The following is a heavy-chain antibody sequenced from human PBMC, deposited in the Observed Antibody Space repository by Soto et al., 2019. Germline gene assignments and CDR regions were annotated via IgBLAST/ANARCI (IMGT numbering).Heavy chain of an antibody. J-gene: IGHJ6*02. CDR1: GYTFTSYA. Sequence: ASVKVSCKASGYTFTSYAMHWVRQAPGQRLEWMGWINAGNGNTKYSQKFQGRVTITRNTSISTAYMELSSLRSEDTAVYYCARGFGGSYYGVFYYYGMDVWGQGTTVTSP. V-gene: IGHV1-3*01. CDR2: INAGNGNT. CDR3: ARGFGGSYYGVFYYYGMDV. D-gene: IGHD1-26*01.